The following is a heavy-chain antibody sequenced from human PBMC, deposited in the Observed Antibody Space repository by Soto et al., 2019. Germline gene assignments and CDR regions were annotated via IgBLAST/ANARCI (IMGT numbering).Heavy chain of an antibody. V-gene: IGHV3-23*01. CDR2: VSGGGCIS. Sequence: PGGSLRLSCAASGFTFSNHAMSWVRQAPGKGLEWVSAVSGGGCISFYADSVKGRFTISRDNSKNTVSMQMSGLRVEDTALYYCVRGLLALFDFWGQRTPVTISS. D-gene: IGHD3-10*01. CDR1: GFTFSNHA. CDR3: VRGLLALFDF. J-gene: IGHJ4*02.